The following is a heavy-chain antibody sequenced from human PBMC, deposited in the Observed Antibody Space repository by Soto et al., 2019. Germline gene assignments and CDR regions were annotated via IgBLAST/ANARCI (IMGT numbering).Heavy chain of an antibody. CDR3: AKHKIGYFRPFDD. Sequence: EVQLLESGGDLVQPGGSLRLSCAASGFTFSSYAMSWVRQAPGKGLEWVSTISDSGSHTYYGDSVKGRLTVSRDNSKNTLDLQMNSLTAEDTAIYYCAKHKIGYFRPFDDWGQGTLVTVSS. V-gene: IGHV3-23*01. CDR2: ISDSGSHT. D-gene: IGHD2-2*03. J-gene: IGHJ4*02. CDR1: GFTFSSYA.